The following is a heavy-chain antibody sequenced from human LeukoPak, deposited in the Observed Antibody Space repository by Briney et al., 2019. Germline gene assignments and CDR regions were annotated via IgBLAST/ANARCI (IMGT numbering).Heavy chain of an antibody. CDR2: IYPGDSDT. CDR3: ARSWVTGYGTVLDY. Sequence: GWSRQPPGEGREWMGIIYPGDSDTRYSPSFQGHVTISADKSISPAYLQWSSLKASDTAMCYCARSWVTGYGTVLDYWGQGTLVTVSS. D-gene: IGHD2-21*02. V-gene: IGHV5-51*01. J-gene: IGHJ4*02.